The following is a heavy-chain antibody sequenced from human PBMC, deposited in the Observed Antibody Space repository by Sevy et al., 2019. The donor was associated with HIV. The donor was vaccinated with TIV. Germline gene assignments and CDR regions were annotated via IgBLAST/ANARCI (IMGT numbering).Heavy chain of an antibody. CDR1: GFTFGDYP. CDR2: IRSKAYGGTT. V-gene: IGHV3-49*03. Sequence: GGSLRLSCTASGFTFGDYPLSWFRQPPGKGLEWVGFIRSKAYGGTTQYAASVKGRLTISRHDSKSIAYLQMNSLKTEDTAVYYCSRFGASVFVPAANWSLDYWGQGSLVTVSS. J-gene: IGHJ4*02. CDR3: SRFGASVFVPAANWSLDY. D-gene: IGHD2-2*01.